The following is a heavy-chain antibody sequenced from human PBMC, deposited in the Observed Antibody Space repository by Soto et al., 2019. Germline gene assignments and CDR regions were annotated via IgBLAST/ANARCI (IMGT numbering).Heavy chain of an antibody. CDR1: GGSISSYY. CDR3: ARRYGGNLDY. D-gene: IGHD1-26*01. V-gene: IGHV4-59*08. J-gene: IGHJ4*02. CDR2: IYYSGGT. Sequence: QVQLQESGPGLVKPSETLSLTCTVSGGSISSYYWSWIRQPPGKGLEWIGYIYYSGGTNYNPSLKSRVIISVDSSKNHFSLKLSSVTAADTAVYYCARRYGGNLDYWGQGTLVTVSS.